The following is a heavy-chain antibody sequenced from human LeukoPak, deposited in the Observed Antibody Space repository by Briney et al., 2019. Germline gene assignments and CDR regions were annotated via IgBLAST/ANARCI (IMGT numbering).Heavy chain of an antibody. V-gene: IGHV4-39*07. D-gene: IGHD4-11*01. Sequence: SETLSLTCTVSGGSISSSSYYWGWIRQPPGKGLEWIGSIYYSGSTYCNPSLKSRVTISVDTSKNQFSLKLSSVTAADTAVYYCARDLSSVTGPLDYWGQGTLVTVTS. CDR1: GGSISSSSYY. CDR3: ARDLSSVTGPLDY. J-gene: IGHJ4*02. CDR2: IYYSGST.